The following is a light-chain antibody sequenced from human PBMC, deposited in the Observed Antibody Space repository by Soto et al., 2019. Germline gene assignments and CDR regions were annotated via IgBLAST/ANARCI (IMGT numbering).Light chain of an antibody. CDR2: DTS. V-gene: IGKV3-11*01. J-gene: IGKJ5*01. CDR1: ETIRGL. Sequence: EIVFIQSPATLSLSPGESATLSCRASETIRGLLAWYQQRPCQPPRLLIYDTSNRATGIPARFSGSGSGTDFTLTISDLETAELGVYDCQQRHNWHITVGKGPRREIK. CDR3: QQRHNWHIT.